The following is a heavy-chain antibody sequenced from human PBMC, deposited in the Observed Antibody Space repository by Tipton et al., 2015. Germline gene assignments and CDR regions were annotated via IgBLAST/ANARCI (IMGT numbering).Heavy chain of an antibody. CDR3: ACQDYDILTRDYQTVDY. CDR2: ISHSGKT. J-gene: IGHJ4*02. CDR1: GGSINNNY. Sequence: TLSLTCTVSGGSINNNYWSWIRQPPGKGLEWIGAISHSGKTYSNPSLKSRVTISADTSKNQFSLRLTSVTAADTAVYYCACQDYDILTRDYQTVDYWGQGTLVTVSS. D-gene: IGHD3-9*01. V-gene: IGHV4-59*04.